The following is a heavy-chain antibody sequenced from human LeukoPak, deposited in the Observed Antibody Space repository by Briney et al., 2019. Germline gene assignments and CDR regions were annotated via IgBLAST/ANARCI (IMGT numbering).Heavy chain of an antibody. Sequence: ASVKVSCKASGYTFSDYYMHWVRQAPGQGLEWMGWINPNSGGTNYAQKFQGRVTMTRDTSISTAYMELSRLRSDDTAVYYCLGSGSYPYYFDYWGQGTLVTVSS. CDR1: GYTFSDYY. D-gene: IGHD3-10*02. V-gene: IGHV1-2*02. J-gene: IGHJ4*02. CDR3: LGSGSYPYYFDY. CDR2: INPNSGGT.